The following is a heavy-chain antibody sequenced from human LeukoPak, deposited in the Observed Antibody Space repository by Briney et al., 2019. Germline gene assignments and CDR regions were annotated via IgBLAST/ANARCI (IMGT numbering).Heavy chain of an antibody. J-gene: IGHJ4*02. CDR2: IYYSGST. D-gene: IGHD3-10*01. Sequence: SETLSLTCTVSGGSISTYYWSWVRQPPVKGLEWIGYIYYSGSTNYNPSLKSRVTISVDTSKNQSSLKLSSVTAADTAVYYCARANRIVRGVIRPFDYWGQGTLVTVSS. CDR3: ARANRIVRGVIRPFDY. CDR1: GGSISTYY. V-gene: IGHV4-59*01.